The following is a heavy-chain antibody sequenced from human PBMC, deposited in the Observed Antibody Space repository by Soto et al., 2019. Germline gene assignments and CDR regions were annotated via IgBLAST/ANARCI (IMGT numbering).Heavy chain of an antibody. V-gene: IGHV6-1*01. Sequence: PSQTLSLTCAISGYNVSSNSAAWNWIRQSPSRGLEWLGRTYYRSKWYNDYAVSVKSRITINPDTSKNQFSLQLNSVTPEDTAVYYCARINGNGYCSGGSCYSPSGMDVWGKGTTVTVSS. J-gene: IGHJ6*04. CDR2: TYYRSKWYN. CDR3: ARINGNGYCSGGSCYSPSGMDV. D-gene: IGHD2-15*01. CDR1: GYNVSSNSAA.